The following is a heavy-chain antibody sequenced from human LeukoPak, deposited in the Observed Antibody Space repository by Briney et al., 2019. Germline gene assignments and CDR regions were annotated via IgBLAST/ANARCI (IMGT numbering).Heavy chain of an antibody. J-gene: IGHJ6*02. CDR1: GYPLTEVS. D-gene: IGHD5-24*01. CDR2: FDPEGAQT. V-gene: IGHV1-24*01. Sequence: ASVKVSCKVSGYPLTEVSIHWVRQVPGKGLEWMGGFDPEGAQTIYAPKFQGRVTMTEDTSTDTAYMGLSSLTSEDTAVYYCARGRSRDYYGMDVWGQGTTVTVSS. CDR3: ARGRSRDYYGMDV.